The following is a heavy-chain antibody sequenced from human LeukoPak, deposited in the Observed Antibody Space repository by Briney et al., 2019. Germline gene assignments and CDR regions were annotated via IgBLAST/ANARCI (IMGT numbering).Heavy chain of an antibody. CDR2: IIPILGIA. CDR3: ARDVEDTAYYYYGMDV. V-gene: IGHV1-69*04. J-gene: IGHJ6*02. Sequence: GASVKVSCKASGGTFSSYAISWVRQAPGQGLEWMGRIIPILGIANYAPKFQGRVTITADKSTSTAYMELSSLRSEDTAVYYCARDVEDTAYYYYGMDVWGQGTTVTVSS. CDR1: GGTFSSYA. D-gene: IGHD5-18*01.